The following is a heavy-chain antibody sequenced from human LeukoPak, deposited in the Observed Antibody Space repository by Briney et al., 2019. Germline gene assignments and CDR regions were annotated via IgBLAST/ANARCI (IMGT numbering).Heavy chain of an antibody. V-gene: IGHV3-48*04. D-gene: IGHD2-2*02. Sequence: SGGSLRLSCAASGFTFSSYSMNWVRQAPGKGLEWVSYISSSSSTIYYADSVKGRFTISRDNAKDSLYLQMSSLRAEDTAVYYCASLDIVVVPAAIPTWFDLWGQGTLVTVSS. CDR3: ASLDIVVVPAAIPTWFDL. CDR1: GFTFSSYS. CDR2: ISSSSSTI. J-gene: IGHJ5*02.